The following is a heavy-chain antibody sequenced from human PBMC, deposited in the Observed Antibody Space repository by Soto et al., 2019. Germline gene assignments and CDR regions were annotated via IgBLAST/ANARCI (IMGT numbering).Heavy chain of an antibody. CDR2: IRNKAKSYTT. V-gene: IGHV3-72*01. CDR1: GFTFSDHY. J-gene: IGHJ6*03. CDR3: ALAVDHASYHYIDV. Sequence: VGSLRLSCAASGFTFSDHYMDWVRQAPGKGLEWVARIRNKAKSYTTEYAASVNGRFTISRDDSKNSLCLQMDSLKTEDTAVYYCALAVDHASYHYIDVWGKGTTVTVSS.